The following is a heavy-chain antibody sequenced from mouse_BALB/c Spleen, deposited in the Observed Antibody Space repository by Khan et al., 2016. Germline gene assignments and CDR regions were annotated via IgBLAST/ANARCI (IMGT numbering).Heavy chain of an antibody. V-gene: IGHV9-3-1*01. CDR3: ASIYSPRYYALDY. D-gene: IGHD2-1*01. J-gene: IGHJ4*01. CDR2: INTYTGEP. Sequence: QIQLVQSGPELKKPGETVKISCKASGYTFTNYGMNWVKQAPGKGLKWMGWINTYTGEPTYADDFKGRFAFSLETSASTAYLQLNNLKNEDTATYFCASIYSPRYYALDYLGQGTSVTVSS. CDR1: GYTFTNYG.